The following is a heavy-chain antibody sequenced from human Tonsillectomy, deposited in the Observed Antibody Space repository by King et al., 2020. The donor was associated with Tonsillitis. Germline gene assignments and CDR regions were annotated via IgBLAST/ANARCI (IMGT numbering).Heavy chain of an antibody. D-gene: IGHD3-3*01. CDR3: AKILLRPF. CDR2: IRGSGDST. Sequence: VQLVESGGGLVQPGGSLRLSCAASGFTFSTYAMSWVRQPPGKGLEWVSSIRGSGDSTSYAASVKGRFTISRDNSKTTLYLQMNTLRAEDTAVYYCAKILLRPFWGQGTLVTVSS. CDR1: GFTFSTYA. V-gene: IGHV3-23*04. J-gene: IGHJ4*02.